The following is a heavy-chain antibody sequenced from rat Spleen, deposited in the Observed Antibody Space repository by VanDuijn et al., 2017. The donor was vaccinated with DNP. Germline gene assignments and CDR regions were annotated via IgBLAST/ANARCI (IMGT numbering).Heavy chain of an antibody. J-gene: IGHJ3*01. CDR1: GFIFSKYG. CDR2: ISPSNSHI. V-gene: IGHV5-19*01. D-gene: IGHD1-10*01. Sequence: EVQLVESGGGLVQSGRSLKLSCAASGFIFSKYGLHWIRQAPTKGLEWFASISPSNSHIYYRDFVKGRFTISRDNAKSTLYLQINSLKTEDTTTYYCARHDNFDWFAYWGQGTLVTVSS. CDR3: ARHDNFDWFAY.